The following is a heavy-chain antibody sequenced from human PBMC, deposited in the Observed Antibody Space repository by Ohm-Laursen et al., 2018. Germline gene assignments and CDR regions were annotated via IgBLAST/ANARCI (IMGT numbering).Heavy chain of an antibody. Sequence: SLRLSCAASGFTFSSYAMSWVRQAPGKGLEWVSAISGSGGSTHYADSVKGRFTISRGNAKNTLYLQMNSLRAEDTAVYYCARTNGWPDYWGQGTLVTVS. V-gene: IGHV3-23*01. CDR2: ISGSGGST. CDR3: ARTNGWPDY. D-gene: IGHD6-19*01. CDR1: GFTFSSYA. J-gene: IGHJ4*01.